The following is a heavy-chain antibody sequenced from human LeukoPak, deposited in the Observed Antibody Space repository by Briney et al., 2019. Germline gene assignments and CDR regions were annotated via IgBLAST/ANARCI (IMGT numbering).Heavy chain of an antibody. Sequence: ASVTLSCTASGGTFSSYAISWGRQAPGHGLGWKGGIIPIFGTANYAQKFQGRVTITTDESTSTAYMELSSLRSEDTAVYYCASLGLSGKVRYSYMDVWGKGTTVTVSS. CDR1: GGTFSSYA. CDR3: ASLGLSGKVRYSYMDV. CDR2: IIPIFGTA. J-gene: IGHJ6*03. V-gene: IGHV1-69*05. D-gene: IGHD3-10*01.